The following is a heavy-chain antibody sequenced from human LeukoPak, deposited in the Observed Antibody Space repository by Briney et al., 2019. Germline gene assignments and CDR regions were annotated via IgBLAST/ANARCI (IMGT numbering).Heavy chain of an antibody. CDR2: ISGDGGST. J-gene: IGHJ4*02. CDR3: AKDHPSYDILTGYYDY. D-gene: IGHD3-9*01. Sequence: GGSLRLSCAASGFTFEDYAMHWVRQAPGKGLEWVSLISGDGGSTYYADSVKGRFTISRDNSKNSLYLQMNSLRTEDTALYYCAKDHPSYDILTGYYDYWGQGTLVTVSS. CDR1: GFTFEDYA. V-gene: IGHV3-43*02.